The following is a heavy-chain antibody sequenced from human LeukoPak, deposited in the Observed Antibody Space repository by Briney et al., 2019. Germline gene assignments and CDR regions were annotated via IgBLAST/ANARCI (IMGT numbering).Heavy chain of an antibody. CDR3: ARGRVWQYYYGSGSSRLHGGYFDY. D-gene: IGHD3-10*01. Sequence: TGGSLRLSCAASGFTFSSYWMSWVRQAPGKGLEWVANIKQDGSEKYYVDSVKGRFTISRDNAKNSLYLQMNSLRAEDMAVYYCARGRVWQYYYGSGSSRLHGGYFDYWGQGTLVTVSS. CDR2: IKQDGSEK. CDR1: GFTFSSYW. J-gene: IGHJ4*02. V-gene: IGHV3-7*01.